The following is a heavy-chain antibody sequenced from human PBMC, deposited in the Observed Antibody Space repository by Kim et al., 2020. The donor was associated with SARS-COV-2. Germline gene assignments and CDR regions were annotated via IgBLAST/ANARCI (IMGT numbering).Heavy chain of an antibody. V-gene: IGHV4-4*02. CDR3: ARSYYDSSGYYYGAT. CDR1: GGSISSSNW. CDR2: IYHSGST. J-gene: IGHJ5*02. D-gene: IGHD3-22*01. Sequence: SETLSLTCAVSGGSISSSNWWSWVRQPPGKGLEWIGEIYHSGSTNYNPSLKSRVTISVDKSKNQFSLKLSSVTAADTAVYYCARSYYDSSGYYYGATWGQGTLVTVSS.